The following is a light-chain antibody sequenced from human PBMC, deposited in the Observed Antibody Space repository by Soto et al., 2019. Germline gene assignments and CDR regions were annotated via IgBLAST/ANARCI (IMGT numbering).Light chain of an antibody. CDR1: SGSVSSRYY. V-gene: IGLV8-61*01. J-gene: IGLJ2*01. Sequence: QTVVTQEASLSVSPGGTVTLTCGLTSGSVSSRYYPSWYRQDPGQTPRTLIYSGDIRSSGVPYRFSGSILGSKAALTLTGAHADDESVYYCVLYMKGDIRVFGGGTQLTV. CDR2: SGD. CDR3: VLYMKGDIRV.